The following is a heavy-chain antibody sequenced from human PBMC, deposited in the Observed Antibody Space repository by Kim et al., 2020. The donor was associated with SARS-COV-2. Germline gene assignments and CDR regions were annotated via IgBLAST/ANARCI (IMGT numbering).Heavy chain of an antibody. J-gene: IGHJ4*02. V-gene: IGHV3-11*05. CDR3: ARVSLGSSSWYYFDY. D-gene: IGHD6-13*01. Sequence: EPLKGRFTTSRDHAENSLYLQMNSLRADDTAVYYCARVSLGSSSWYYFDYWGQGTLVTVSS.